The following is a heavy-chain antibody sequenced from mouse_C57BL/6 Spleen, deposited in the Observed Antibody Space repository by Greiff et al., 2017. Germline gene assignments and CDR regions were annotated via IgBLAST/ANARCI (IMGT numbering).Heavy chain of an antibody. J-gene: IGHJ2*01. CDR3: AGGGYFYY. CDR2: IDPEDGET. Sequence: VQLQQSGAELVKPGASVKLSCTASGFNIKDYYMHWVKQRTEQGLEWIGRIDPEDGETKYAPKFQGQATITADTTSNTASLQLSSLTSKDTAVYYCAGGGYFYYWGQGTTLTVSS. V-gene: IGHV14-2*01. CDR1: GFNIKDYY.